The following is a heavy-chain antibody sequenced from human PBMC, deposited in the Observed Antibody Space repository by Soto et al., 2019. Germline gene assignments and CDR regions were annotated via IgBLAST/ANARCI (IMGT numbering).Heavy chain of an antibody. CDR2: ISGGGNDA. J-gene: IGHJ4*02. CDR3: ARSRVLASTAIEQFEV. Sequence: PGGSLRLSCAASGFTFSSYAMSWVRQAPGKGLEWVSSISGGGNDAYYADSVKGRFTISRDNSRNTLYLQMNSLRADDAAVHYCARSRVLASTAIEQFEVWGRGTVLTVAS. V-gene: IGHV3-23*01. D-gene: IGHD3-3*02. CDR1: GFTFSSYA.